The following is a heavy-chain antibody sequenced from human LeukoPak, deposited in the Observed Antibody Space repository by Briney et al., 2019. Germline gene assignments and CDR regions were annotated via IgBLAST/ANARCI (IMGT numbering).Heavy chain of an antibody. CDR2: INHSGST. CDR3: ARLLRVGYCSTTTCNWLDP. V-gene: IGHV4-34*01. CDR1: GGSISGYY. J-gene: IGHJ5*02. D-gene: IGHD2-2*03. Sequence: PSETLSLTCAVYGGSISGYYWSWIRQPPGKGLEWIGEINHSGSTNYNPSLKSRVTISVDTTKNQFSVKLSSVTAADTAVYYCARLLRVGYCSTTTCNWLDPWGQGTLVTVSS.